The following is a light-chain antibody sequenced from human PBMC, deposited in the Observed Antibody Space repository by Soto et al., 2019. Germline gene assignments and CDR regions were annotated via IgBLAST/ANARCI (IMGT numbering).Light chain of an antibody. Sequence: EIVLTQTPGTLSLSQGERATLSCMASQSVSSSYLSCYQQPPGPAPSLLIYASSNTATVIPDSFSGSGSGTDFPLTISILDPEDFAVYYCQHYGSSGTFGQGTKVAI. CDR3: QHYGSSGT. CDR1: QSVSSSY. J-gene: IGKJ1*01. V-gene: IGKV3-20*01. CDR2: ASS.